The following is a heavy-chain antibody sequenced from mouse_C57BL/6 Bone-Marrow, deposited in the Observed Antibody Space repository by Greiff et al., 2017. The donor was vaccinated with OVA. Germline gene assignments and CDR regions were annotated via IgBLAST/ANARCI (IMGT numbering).Heavy chain of an antibody. CDR3: ASRLRCYAMDY. Sequence: QVQLQQSGAELARPGASVKMSCKASGYTFTSYTMHWVKQRPGQGLEWIGYINPSSGYTKYNQKFKDKATWTADKSSSTAYMQLSSLTSEDSAVYYCASRLRCYAMDYWGQGTSVTVSS. CDR2: INPSSGYT. CDR1: GYTFTSYT. J-gene: IGHJ4*01. D-gene: IGHD1-1*01. V-gene: IGHV1-4*01.